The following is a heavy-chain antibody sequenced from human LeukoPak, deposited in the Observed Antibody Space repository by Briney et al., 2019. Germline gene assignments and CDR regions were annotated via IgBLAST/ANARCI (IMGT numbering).Heavy chain of an antibody. Sequence: ASVKVSCKASGYSFTSYKMNWVRQAPGQGLEWMGWISTNTGNPRNAQGFTGRFVFSLDTSVSTAYLQINSLKADDTAVYYCAREGLRYPGYSYGMDVWGQGTTVTVSS. J-gene: IGHJ6*02. CDR2: ISTNTGNP. D-gene: IGHD1-14*01. CDR1: GYSFTSYK. CDR3: AREGLRYPGYSYGMDV. V-gene: IGHV7-4-1*02.